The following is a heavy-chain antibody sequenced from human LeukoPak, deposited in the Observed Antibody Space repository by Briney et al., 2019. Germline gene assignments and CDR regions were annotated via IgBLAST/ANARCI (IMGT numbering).Heavy chain of an antibody. Sequence: SETLSLTCTVSGVSISSSYSYWGWIRQPPGMGLEWIGSIYYTGNTYYNPSLKSRVTISVDTSKNQFSLKLSSVTAADTAVYYCARLAAMAHTDYWGQGTLVTVSS. J-gene: IGHJ4*02. CDR2: IYYTGNT. CDR1: GVSISSSYSY. CDR3: ARLAAMAHTDY. V-gene: IGHV4-39*01. D-gene: IGHD5-18*01.